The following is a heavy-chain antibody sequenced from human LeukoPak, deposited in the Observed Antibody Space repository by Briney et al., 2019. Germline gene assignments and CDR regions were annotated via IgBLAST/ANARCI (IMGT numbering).Heavy chain of an antibody. CDR1: GYTFTGYY. CDR3: ARAGFGELPSYGMDV. CDR2: INPNSGGT. J-gene: IGHJ6*02. Sequence: ASVKVSCTASGYTFTGYYMHWVRQAPGQRLEWMGWINPNSGGTNYAQKFQGRVAMTRDTSISTAYMELSRLRSDDTAVYYCARAGFGELPSYGMDVWGQGTTVTVSS. D-gene: IGHD3-10*01. V-gene: IGHV1-2*02.